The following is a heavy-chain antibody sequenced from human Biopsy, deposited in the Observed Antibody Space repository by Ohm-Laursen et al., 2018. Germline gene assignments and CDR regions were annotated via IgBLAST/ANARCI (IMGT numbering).Heavy chain of an antibody. CDR1: GGSISSVY. J-gene: IGHJ6*02. CDR2: IYYSGST. CDR3: ARATNSTGWHYYYFYGMDV. V-gene: IGHV4-59*01. D-gene: IGHD2/OR15-2a*01. Sequence: SETLSLTWTVSGGSISSVYWSWIRQTPGKGLEWIGYIYYSGSTNYNPSLRSRVTISVDTSKNQFPLRLNSVTAAATAVYYCARATNSTGWHYYYFYGMDVWGQGTTVTVSS.